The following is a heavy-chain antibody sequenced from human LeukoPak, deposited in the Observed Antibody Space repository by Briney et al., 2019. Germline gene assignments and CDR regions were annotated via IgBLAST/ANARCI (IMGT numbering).Heavy chain of an antibody. Sequence: ASVKVSCKASGGTFSSYAISWVRQAPGQGLEWMGWINPNSGGTNYAQKFQGWVTMTRDTSISTAYMELSRLRSDDTAVYYCARSKGGTTADYYYYGMDVWGRGTTVTVSS. CDR1: GGTFSSYA. V-gene: IGHV1-2*04. D-gene: IGHD3-16*01. CDR2: INPNSGGT. J-gene: IGHJ6*02. CDR3: ARSKGGTTADYYYYGMDV.